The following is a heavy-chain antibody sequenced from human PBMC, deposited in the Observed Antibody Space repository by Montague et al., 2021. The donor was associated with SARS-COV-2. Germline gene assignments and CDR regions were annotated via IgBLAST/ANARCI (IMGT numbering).Heavy chain of an antibody. CDR2: INHSGST. CDR3: ARRGSGRSDLAY. D-gene: IGHD1-26*01. V-gene: IGHV4-34*01. Sequence: SETLSLTCAVYGGSFSGYYWSWIRQPPGKGLGWIGEINHSGSTKYNPSLKSRVSMSADKSWNQFSLRLTSVTAADTAIYYCARRGSGRSDLAYWGQGTLVTVSS. CDR1: GGSFSGYY. J-gene: IGHJ4*02.